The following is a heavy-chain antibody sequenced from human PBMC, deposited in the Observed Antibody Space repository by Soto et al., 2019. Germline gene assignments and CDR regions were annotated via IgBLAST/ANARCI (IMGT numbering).Heavy chain of an antibody. CDR3: ARSTPSRVCSSTSCYLGAIFDY. Sequence: SETLSLTCAVYGGSFSGYYWSWIRQPPGKGLEWIGEINHSGSTNYNPSLKSRVTISVDTPKNRFSLKLSSVTAADTAVYYCARSTPSRVCSSTSCYLGAIFDYWGQGTLVTVSS. CDR1: GGSFSGYY. J-gene: IGHJ4*02. D-gene: IGHD2-2*01. CDR2: INHSGST. V-gene: IGHV4-34*01.